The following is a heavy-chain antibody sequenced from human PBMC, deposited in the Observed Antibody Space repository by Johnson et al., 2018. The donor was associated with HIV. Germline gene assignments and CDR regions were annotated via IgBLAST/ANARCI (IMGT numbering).Heavy chain of an antibody. CDR2: INNDGSST. CDR1: GFTFSSYW. J-gene: IGHJ3*02. CDR3: ARERIGYSSSGDAFDI. D-gene: IGHD2-2*01. V-gene: IGHV3-74*01. Sequence: VQLVESGGGLVQPGGSLRLSCAASGFTFSSYWMHWVRQVPGKGLVWVSRINNDGSSTSYADSVKGRFTISRDNAKKTLYLQMNSLRAEDTPVYYCARERIGYSSSGDAFDIWGQGTMVTVSS.